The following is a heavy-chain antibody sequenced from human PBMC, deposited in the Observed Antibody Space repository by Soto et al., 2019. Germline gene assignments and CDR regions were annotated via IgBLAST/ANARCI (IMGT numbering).Heavy chain of an antibody. Sequence: ASVKVSCKASGYTFTSYYIHWVRQAPGQGLEWMGIINPSGGGTSYAQKFQGRVTMTRDTSTSTVYMELSSLRSEDTAVYYCARDRNVRDYYDSSGHLNWFDHWEQRNMGTV. CDR1: GYTFTSYY. CDR3: ARDRNVRDYYDSSGHLNWFDH. V-gene: IGHV1-46*01. D-gene: IGHD3-22*01. CDR2: INPSGGGT. J-gene: IGHJ5*02.